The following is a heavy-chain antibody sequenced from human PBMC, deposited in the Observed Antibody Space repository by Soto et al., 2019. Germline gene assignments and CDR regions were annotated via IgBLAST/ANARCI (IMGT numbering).Heavy chain of an antibody. D-gene: IGHD3-16*01. Sequence: PSETLSLTCTVSGGSTSSDNYWSWIRQPPGKGQEWIGHIYYSGNTDYNPSLKSRLAISIDTSKNQFSLKLSSVTAADTAVYFCAREGGESSDGLYYFDSWGQGSLVTVSS. CDR3: AREGGESSDGLYYFDS. CDR2: IYYSGNT. J-gene: IGHJ4*02. V-gene: IGHV4-30-4*01. CDR1: GGSTSSDNY.